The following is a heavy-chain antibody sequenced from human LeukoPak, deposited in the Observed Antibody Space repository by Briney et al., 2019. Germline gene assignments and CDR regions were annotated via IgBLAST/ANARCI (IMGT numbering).Heavy chain of an antibody. Sequence: GASVKVSCKASGYTFTSYVVHWVRQTPGQRLEWMGWINAGNGDIKYSQSFKGRVTITKDASASTAYMEVSSLRSEDTTVYYCARSPRSGWYWDYWGQGTLVTVSS. D-gene: IGHD6-19*01. CDR2: INAGNGDI. CDR3: ARSPRSGWYWDY. V-gene: IGHV1-3*01. CDR1: GYTFTSYV. J-gene: IGHJ4*02.